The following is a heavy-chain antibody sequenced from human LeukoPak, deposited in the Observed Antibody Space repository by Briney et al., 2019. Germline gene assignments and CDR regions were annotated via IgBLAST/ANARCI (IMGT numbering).Heavy chain of an antibody. J-gene: IGHJ4*02. CDR1: GLTVSSVS. CDR2: ISSTSTST. D-gene: IGHD3-22*01. Sequence: LRPSCAASGLTVSSVSMNSVSHDPGKGLEWVSYISSTSTSTYYADSAKGRFTISRDNAQNSLYLQMNSLGDDDTAVYYCARGRSGYYFDYWGQGTLVTVSS. V-gene: IGHV3-48*02. CDR3: ARGRSGYYFDY.